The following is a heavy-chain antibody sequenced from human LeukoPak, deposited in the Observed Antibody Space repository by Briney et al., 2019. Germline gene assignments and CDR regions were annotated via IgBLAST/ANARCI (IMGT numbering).Heavy chain of an antibody. CDR1: GYTFTGYG. D-gene: IGHD1-26*01. CDR3: ARVEEWELLFLDY. V-gene: IGHV1-18*01. J-gene: IGHJ4*02. CDR2: ISAYNGNT. Sequence: GASVKVSCKASGYTFTGYGISWVRQAPGQGLGWRGWISAYNGNTNSAQKLQGRVTMTTDTSTSTAYMELRSLRSDDTAVYYCARVEEWELLFLDYWGQGTLVTVSS.